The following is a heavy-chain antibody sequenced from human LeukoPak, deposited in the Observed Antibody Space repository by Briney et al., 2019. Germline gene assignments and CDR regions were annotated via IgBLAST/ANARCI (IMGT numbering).Heavy chain of an antibody. Sequence: ASVKVSCKASGYTFTGYYMHWVRQAPGQGLEWMGWINPNSGGTNYAQKFQGRVTMTRDTSISTAYMELSRLRSDDTAVYYCARASSIVGAPGGGDYWGQGTLVTVSS. J-gene: IGHJ4*02. CDR1: GYTFTGYY. V-gene: IGHV1-2*02. D-gene: IGHD1-26*01. CDR3: ARASSIVGAPGGGDY. CDR2: INPNSGGT.